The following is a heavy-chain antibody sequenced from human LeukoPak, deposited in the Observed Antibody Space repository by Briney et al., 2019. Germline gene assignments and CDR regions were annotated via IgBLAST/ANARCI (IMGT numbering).Heavy chain of an antibody. CDR1: GFSFSDAW. CDR2: IESKTDGGTA. V-gene: IGHV3-15*04. Sequence: GGSHRLSCAASGFSFSDAWMSWVRQIPGKGLEWVGRIESKTDGGTADYAAPVKGRFTISRDDSTNTLYLQMNSLKSEDTAVYYCTTYGSGRKFDYWGQGILVTVSS. D-gene: IGHD3-10*01. CDR3: TTYGSGRKFDY. J-gene: IGHJ4*02.